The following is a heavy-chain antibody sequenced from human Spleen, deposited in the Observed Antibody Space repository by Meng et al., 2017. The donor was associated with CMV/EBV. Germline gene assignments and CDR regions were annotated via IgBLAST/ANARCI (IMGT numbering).Heavy chain of an antibody. Sequence: ETLSLTCTVSDYSISNGYYWGWIRQPPGKGLEWIGRIKSKTDGGTTDYAAPVKGRFTISRDDSKNTLYLQMNSLKTEDTAVYYCTTPRAEYDFWSAYGMDVWGQGTTVTVSS. CDR3: TTPRAEYDFWSAYGMDV. CDR2: IKSKTDGGTT. D-gene: IGHD3-3*01. V-gene: IGHV3-15*01. CDR1: DYSISNGYY. J-gene: IGHJ6*02.